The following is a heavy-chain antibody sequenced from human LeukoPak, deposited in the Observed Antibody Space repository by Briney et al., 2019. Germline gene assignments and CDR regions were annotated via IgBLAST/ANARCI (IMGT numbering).Heavy chain of an antibody. J-gene: IGHJ5*02. CDR1: GESFSHYY. Sequence: SETLSLTCAVSGESFSHYYWSWLRQTPGKGLEWIGEINHRGTTNYNPSLKSRVAIPIDTSRNQFSLQVTSVTAADTAVFYCARGAFHTSSVWFDPWGQETLVTVSS. CDR2: INHRGTT. CDR3: ARGAFHTSSVWFDP. D-gene: IGHD2-2*01. V-gene: IGHV4-34*01.